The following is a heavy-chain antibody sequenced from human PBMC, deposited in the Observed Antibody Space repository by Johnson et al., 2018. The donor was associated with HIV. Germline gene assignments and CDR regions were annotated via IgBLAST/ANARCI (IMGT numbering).Heavy chain of an antibody. Sequence: VQLVESGGGLVQPGRSLRLSCAASGFTFDDYAMHWVRQAPGKGLEWVSGISWNSGSIGYADSVKGRFTISRDNAKNSLYLQMNSLRAEDTAVYYCAIDVVPSIAVACTTFSAFVIWSQRTVVTVSS. CDR3: AIDVVPSIAVACTTFSAFVI. D-gene: IGHD6-19*01. V-gene: IGHV3-9*01. CDR2: ISWNSGSI. J-gene: IGHJ3*02. CDR1: GFTFDDYA.